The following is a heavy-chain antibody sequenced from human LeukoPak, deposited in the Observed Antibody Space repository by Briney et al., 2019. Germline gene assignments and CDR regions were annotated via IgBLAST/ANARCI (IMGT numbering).Heavy chain of an antibody. CDR3: ATPNRGYSYARYYYYGMDV. Sequence: ASVKVSCKVSGYTLTELSMHWVRQAPGKGLEWMGGLDPEDGETIYAQKFQGRVTMTEDTSTDTAYMELSSLRSEDTAVYYCATPNRGYSYARYYYYGMDVWGQGTTVTVSS. D-gene: IGHD5-18*01. J-gene: IGHJ6*02. CDR2: LDPEDGET. CDR1: GYTLTELS. V-gene: IGHV1-24*01.